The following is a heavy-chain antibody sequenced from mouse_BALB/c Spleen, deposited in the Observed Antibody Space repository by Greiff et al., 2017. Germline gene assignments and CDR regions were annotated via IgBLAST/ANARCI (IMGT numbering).Heavy chain of an antibody. CDR1: GFSLTSYG. Sequence: QVQLKQSGPGLVAPSQSLSITCTVSGFSLTSYGVHWVRQPPGKGLEWLGVIWAGGSTNYNSALMSRLSISKDNSKSQVFLKMNSLQTDDTAMYYWARGGNGNYVGAMDYWGQGTSVTVSS. CDR2: IWAGGST. CDR3: ARGGNGNYVGAMDY. V-gene: IGHV2-9*02. J-gene: IGHJ4*01. D-gene: IGHD2-1*01.